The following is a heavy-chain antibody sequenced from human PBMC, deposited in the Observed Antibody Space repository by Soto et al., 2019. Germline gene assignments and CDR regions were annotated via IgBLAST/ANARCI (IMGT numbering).Heavy chain of an antibody. CDR2: IKQDGSEK. CDR3: ARDYDSSGYPRYYFDY. Sequence: GGSLRLCCAASGFTFSSYWMSWVRQAPGKGLEWVANIKQDGSEKYYADSVKGRFTISRDNSKNTLYLQMNSLRAEDTAVYYCARDYDSSGYPRYYFDYWGQGTLVTVSS. J-gene: IGHJ4*02. CDR1: GFTFSSYW. V-gene: IGHV3-7*01. D-gene: IGHD3-22*01.